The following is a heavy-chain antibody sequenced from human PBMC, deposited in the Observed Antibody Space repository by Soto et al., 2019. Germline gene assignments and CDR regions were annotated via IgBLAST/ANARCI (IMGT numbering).Heavy chain of an antibody. CDR1: GYSFTSYW. Sequence: ESLKICCKGSGYSFTSYWITWVRQMPGKGLEWMGRIDPRDSYSSYSPSFQGHVTMSADKSISTAYLQWSSLMASDTAMYYCARTYYSGSGSYYIFDYWGRGTLVTVSS. CDR2: IDPRDSYS. D-gene: IGHD3-10*01. J-gene: IGHJ4*02. V-gene: IGHV5-10-1*01. CDR3: ARTYYSGSGSYYIFDY.